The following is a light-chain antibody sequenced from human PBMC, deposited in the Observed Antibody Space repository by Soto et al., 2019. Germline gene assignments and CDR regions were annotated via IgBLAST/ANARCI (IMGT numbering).Light chain of an antibody. J-gene: IGLJ3*02. Sequence: QSALTQPASVSGSPGQSITISCTGTSSDVGSYNLDSWYQQHPGKAPKLMIYEGSKRPSGVSNRFSGSKSGNTASLTISGLQAEDEADYYCCSYAGSSPSVFGGGTKLTVL. CDR1: SSDVGSYNL. CDR2: EGS. V-gene: IGLV2-23*01. CDR3: CSYAGSSPSV.